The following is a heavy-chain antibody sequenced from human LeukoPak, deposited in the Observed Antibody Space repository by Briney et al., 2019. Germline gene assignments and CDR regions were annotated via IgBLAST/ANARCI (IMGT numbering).Heavy chain of an antibody. CDR3: ARGGMVRGVIPSYYFDY. J-gene: IGHJ4*02. D-gene: IGHD3-10*01. CDR1: GFTFSSYA. Sequence: GGSLRLSCAASGFTFSSYAMHWVRQAPGKGLEYVSAISSNGGSTYYANSVKGRFTISRDNSKNTLYLQMGSLRAEDTAVYYCARGGMVRGVIPSYYFDYWGQGTLVTVSS. CDR2: ISSNGGST. V-gene: IGHV3-64*01.